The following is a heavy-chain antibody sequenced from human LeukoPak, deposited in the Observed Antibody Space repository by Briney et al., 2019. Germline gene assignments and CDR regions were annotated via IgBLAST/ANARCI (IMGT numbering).Heavy chain of an antibody. D-gene: IGHD6-19*01. J-gene: IGHJ4*02. CDR3: ANNGGVAVAGSFDN. CDR1: GFTFDSYA. V-gene: IGHV3-23*01. Sequence: GGSLRLSCAASGFTFDSYAMTWVRQAPGKGLEWVSTVSASGAGTYFADSVKGRFTISGDNSKNTLYLQMNYLRAEDTAVYYCANNGGVAVAGSFDNWGQGTLVTVSS. CDR2: VSASGAGT.